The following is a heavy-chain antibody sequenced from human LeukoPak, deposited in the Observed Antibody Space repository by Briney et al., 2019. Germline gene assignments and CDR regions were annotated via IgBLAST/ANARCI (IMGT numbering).Heavy chain of an antibody. J-gene: IGHJ5*02. D-gene: IGHD6-13*01. CDR2: INPNSGGT. V-gene: IGHV1-2*02. CDR1: GYTFTDYY. CDR3: AKGVVQQLNWFDP. Sequence: ASVKVSCKASGYTFTDYYMHWVRQAPGQGLEWMGWINPNSGGTNYAQNFQGRVTMTRDTSISTAYMELSRLASDDTAVYYCAKGVVQQLNWFDPWGQGTLVTVSS.